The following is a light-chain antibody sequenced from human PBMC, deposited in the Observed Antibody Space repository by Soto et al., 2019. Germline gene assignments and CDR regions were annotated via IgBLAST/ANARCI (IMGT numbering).Light chain of an antibody. J-gene: IGLJ3*02. CDR3: SSYTSSNTWV. CDR1: SSDVGGYNY. V-gene: IGLV2-14*01. CDR2: DVS. Sequence: QSALTQPASVSGSPGQSITISCTGSSSDVGGYNYVSWFQQHPGEAPKLVIYDVSNRPSGVSDRFSGSKSGNTASLTISGLQDEDEADYYCSSYTSSNTWVFGGGTQLTVL.